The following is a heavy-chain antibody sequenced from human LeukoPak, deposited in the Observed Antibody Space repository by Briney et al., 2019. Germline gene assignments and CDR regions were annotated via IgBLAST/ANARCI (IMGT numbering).Heavy chain of an antibody. J-gene: IGHJ5*02. CDR3: ARLGAVLTSVNWFDP. V-gene: IGHV4-39*07. CDR1: GGSISGSDYY. Sequence: SETLSLTCTVSGGSISGSDYYWGWVRQPPGKGLEWIGSFYHSGSTYYNSSFKSRLTMSVDTSRNQFSLQLTAVTAADTAVYYCARLGAVLTSVNWFDPWGQGTLVTVSS. D-gene: IGHD3-3*02. CDR2: FYHSGST.